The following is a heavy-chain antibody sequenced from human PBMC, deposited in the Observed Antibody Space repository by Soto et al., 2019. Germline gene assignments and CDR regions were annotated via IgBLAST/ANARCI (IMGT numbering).Heavy chain of an antibody. J-gene: IGHJ4*02. CDR3: ARAPGSSSRPLVFDY. CDR2: ISGSGGST. V-gene: IGHV3-23*01. D-gene: IGHD6-6*01. CDR1: GFTFSSYA. Sequence: EVQLLESGGGLVQPGGSLRLSCAASGFTFSSYAMSWVRQAPGKGLEWVSTISGSGGSTYYADSVKGRFTISRDNSKNTLYLQMNNLRAEDTAVYYCARAPGSSSRPLVFDYWGQGTLVTVSA.